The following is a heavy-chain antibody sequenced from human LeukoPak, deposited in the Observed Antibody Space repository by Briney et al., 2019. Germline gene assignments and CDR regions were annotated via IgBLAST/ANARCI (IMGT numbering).Heavy chain of an antibody. Sequence: SGGSLRLSCAASGFTFSSYEMNWVRQAPGKGLEWVSYISSSGSTIYYADSVKGRFTISRDNAKNSLYLQMNSLRAEDTAVYYCARVYYYGMDVWGQGTTDTVSS. CDR2: ISSSGSTI. CDR1: GFTFSSYE. V-gene: IGHV3-48*03. CDR3: ARVYYYGMDV. J-gene: IGHJ6*02.